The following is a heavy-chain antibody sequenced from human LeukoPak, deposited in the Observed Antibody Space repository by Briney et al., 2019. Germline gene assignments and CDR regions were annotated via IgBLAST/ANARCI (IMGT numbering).Heavy chain of an antibody. V-gene: IGHV3-30*02. Sequence: PGGSLRLSCAASGITFSSFGMSWVRQAPGKGLEWVAYIRYDGNYKYYADSVKGRFTISRDNSKNTLYLQMNSLRAEDTAIYYCAKVLSGSPPQAFEYWGQGTLLTATS. CDR1: GITFSSFG. CDR2: IRYDGNYK. J-gene: IGHJ4*02. D-gene: IGHD1-26*01. CDR3: AKVLSGSPPQAFEY.